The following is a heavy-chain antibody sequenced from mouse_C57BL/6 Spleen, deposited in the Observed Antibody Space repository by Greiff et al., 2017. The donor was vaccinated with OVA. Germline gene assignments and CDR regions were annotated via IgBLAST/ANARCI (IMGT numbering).Heavy chain of an antibody. CDR1: GFNIKDYY. CDR2: IDPEDGDT. J-gene: IGHJ2*01. Sequence: EVQLQQSGAELVRPGASVKLSCTASGFNIKDYYMHWVKQRPEQGLEWIGRIDPEDGDTEYAPKFQGKATMTADTSSNTAYLQLSSLTSEDTAVYYCTSIYYGNPLDYWGQGTTLTVSS. CDR3: TSIYYGNPLDY. V-gene: IGHV14-1*01. D-gene: IGHD2-1*01.